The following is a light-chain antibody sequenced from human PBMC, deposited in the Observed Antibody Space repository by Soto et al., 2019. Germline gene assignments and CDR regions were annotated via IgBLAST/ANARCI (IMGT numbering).Light chain of an antibody. CDR1: KLGDKY. CDR3: QAWDSSTHVV. J-gene: IGLJ2*01. Sequence: SYELTQPPSVSVSPGQTASITCSGDKLGDKYARWYQQKPGQSPVLVIYQDSKRPSGIPDRFSGSNSGNTATLTISGTQAIDEADYYCQAWDSSTHVVFGGGTKVTVL. V-gene: IGLV3-1*01. CDR2: QDS.